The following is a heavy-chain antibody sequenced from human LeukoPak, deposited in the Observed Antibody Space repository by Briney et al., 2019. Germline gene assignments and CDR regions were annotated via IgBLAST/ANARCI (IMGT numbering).Heavy chain of an antibody. Sequence: SETLSLTCTVSGGSISSYYWSWIRQPPGKGLEWIGYIYYSGSTNYNPSLKSRVTISVDTSKNQFSLKLSSVTAADTAVYYCARGTVIVPQDIWGQGTMVTVSS. J-gene: IGHJ3*02. CDR3: ARGTVIVPQDI. V-gene: IGHV4-59*01. CDR2: IYYSGST. D-gene: IGHD3-22*01. CDR1: GGSISSYY.